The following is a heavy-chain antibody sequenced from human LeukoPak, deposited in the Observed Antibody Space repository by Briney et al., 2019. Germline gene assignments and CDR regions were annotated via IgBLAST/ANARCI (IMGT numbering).Heavy chain of an antibody. CDR3: ARDEVAARGRIDY. CDR1: GGTFSSYA. Sequence: ASVKVSCKASGGTFSSYAISWVRQAPGQGLEWMGRIIPILGIANYAQKFQGRVTITADKSTSTAYMELSSLRSEDTAVYYCARDEVAARGRIDYWGQGTLVTVSS. V-gene: IGHV1-69*04. D-gene: IGHD2-15*01. CDR2: IIPILGIA. J-gene: IGHJ4*02.